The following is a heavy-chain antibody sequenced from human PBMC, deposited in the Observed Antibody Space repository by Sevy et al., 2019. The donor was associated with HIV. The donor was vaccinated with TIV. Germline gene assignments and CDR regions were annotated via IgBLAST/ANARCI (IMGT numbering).Heavy chain of an antibody. CDR2: ISSNSKYL. Sequence: GGSLRLSCATSGFHFNYHDMHWVRQAPGKGLEWVSSISSNSKYLYYADSVKGRFTVSRDNARSSSFLQLSDLRAGDTAVYYCAGETGAAYYSDTSGFDYWGQGTLVTVSS. J-gene: IGHJ4*02. V-gene: IGHV3-21*06. CDR3: AGETGAAYYSDTSGFDY. CDR1: GFHFNYHD. D-gene: IGHD3-22*01.